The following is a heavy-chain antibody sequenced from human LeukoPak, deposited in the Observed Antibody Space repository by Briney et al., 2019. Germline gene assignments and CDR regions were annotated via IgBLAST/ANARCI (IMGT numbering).Heavy chain of an antibody. D-gene: IGHD1-26*01. V-gene: IGHV3-30*03. CDR1: GFAFSSDG. J-gene: IGHJ4*02. Sequence: GGSLRLSCAASGFAFSSDGMHWVRQTPGKGLEWVAVISYDGSSKYYADSVKGRFTISRDNSKNTLYLQMNSLRTDDTAVYYCARYGVGATHFDYWGQGTLVTVSS. CDR3: ARYGVGATHFDY. CDR2: ISYDGSSK.